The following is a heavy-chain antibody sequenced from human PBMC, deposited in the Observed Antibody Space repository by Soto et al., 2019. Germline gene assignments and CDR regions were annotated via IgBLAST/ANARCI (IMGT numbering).Heavy chain of an antibody. CDR2: IKPDGSEK. CDR3: ARDLASTTIPNY. D-gene: IGHD4-17*01. V-gene: IGHV3-7*04. Sequence: GGSQRLSCAASGFTFSNLWMRWVRQAPGKEQEWVANIKPDGSEKYYVDSVRGRFTISRDNAKNSLYLQMNSLRAEDTAVYYCARDLASTTIPNYWGQGTLVTVSS. J-gene: IGHJ4*02. CDR1: GFTFSNLW.